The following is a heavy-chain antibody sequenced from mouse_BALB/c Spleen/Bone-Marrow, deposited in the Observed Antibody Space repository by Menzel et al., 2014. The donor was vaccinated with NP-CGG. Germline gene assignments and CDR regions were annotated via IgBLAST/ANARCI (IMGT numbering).Heavy chain of an antibody. CDR2: IDPSTGYT. CDR1: GYTFTNYW. D-gene: IGHD2-3*01. Sequence: VQLQQPGAELAKPRASVKMSCKASGYTFTNYWMHWVKQRPGQGLEWIGYIDPSTGYTEYNQKFKDKATLTADKSSSTAYMQLSSLTSEDSAVYYCARGGIYDGYSYWGQGTLVTVSA. V-gene: IGHV1-7*01. CDR3: ARGGIYDGYSY. J-gene: IGHJ3*01.